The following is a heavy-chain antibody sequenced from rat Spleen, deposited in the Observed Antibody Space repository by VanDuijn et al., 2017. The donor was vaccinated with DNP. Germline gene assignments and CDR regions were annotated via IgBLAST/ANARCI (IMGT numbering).Heavy chain of an antibody. Sequence: EVHLVESGGGLVQPGRSLKLSCAASGFSFNNYNMDWVRQVPKKGLEWVTTISYDGSKTYYRDSVKDRITISRDNAKNTLFLQMDSLRSEDTDSYHWTGHGGTTYYLDYWGQGGMGTVSS. V-gene: IGHV5-7*01. J-gene: IGHJ2*01. D-gene: IGHD1-10*01. CDR3: TGHGGTTYYLDY. CDR1: GFSFNNYN. CDR2: ISYDGSKT.